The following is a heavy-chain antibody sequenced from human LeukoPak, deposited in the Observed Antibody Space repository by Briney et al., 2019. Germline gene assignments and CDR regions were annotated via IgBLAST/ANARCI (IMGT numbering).Heavy chain of an antibody. CDR1: GFTFSSYG. CDR2: ISYDGSDK. CDR3: AKSSYYDSSGYYREYYFDY. Sequence: GGSLRLSCAASGFTFSSYGMHWVRQAPGKGLEWVAVISYDGSDKYYAGSVKGRVTVSRDNSKSTLYLQMNSLRAEDTAVYYCAKSSYYDSSGYYREYYFDYWGQGTLVTVSS. J-gene: IGHJ4*02. D-gene: IGHD3-22*01. V-gene: IGHV3-30*18.